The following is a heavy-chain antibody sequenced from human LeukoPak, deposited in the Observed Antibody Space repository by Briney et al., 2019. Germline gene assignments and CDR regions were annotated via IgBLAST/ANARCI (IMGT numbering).Heavy chain of an antibody. V-gene: IGHV3-30*04. J-gene: IGHJ6*03. CDR2: ISYDGSNK. D-gene: IGHD1-26*01. CDR1: GFTFSSYA. Sequence: GGSLRLSCAASGFTFSSYAMHWVRQAPGKGLEWVAVISYDGSNKYYADSVKGRFTISRDNSKNTLYLQMNSLRAEDTAVYYCARDGGGSSPRSYYYYYMDVWGKGTTVTVSS. CDR3: ARDGGGSSPRSYYYYYMDV.